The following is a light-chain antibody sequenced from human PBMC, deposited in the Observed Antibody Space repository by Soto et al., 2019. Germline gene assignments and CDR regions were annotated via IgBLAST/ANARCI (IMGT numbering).Light chain of an antibody. Sequence: AIRMTQSPSSFSASTGDRVTITCRASQGISSYLAWYQQKPGKAPKLLIYAASTLQSGVPSRFSGSGSGTDFTLTISCLQSEDFATYYCQQPNKFPPSFGQGTRVEI. CDR2: AAS. V-gene: IGKV1-8*01. CDR3: QQPNKFPPS. CDR1: QGISSY. J-gene: IGKJ2*01.